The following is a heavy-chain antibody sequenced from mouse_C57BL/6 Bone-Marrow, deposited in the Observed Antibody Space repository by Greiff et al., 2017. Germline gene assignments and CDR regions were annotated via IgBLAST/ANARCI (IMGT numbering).Heavy chain of an antibody. D-gene: IGHD2-2*01. J-gene: IGHJ4*01. V-gene: IGHV2-4*01. CDR1: GFSLTSYG. CDR2: IWSGGST. Sequence: QVQLKESGPGLVQPSQSLSITCTVSGFSLTSYGVHWVRQPPGKGLEWLGVIWSGGSTDYNAAFISRLSISKDNSKSQVFFKMNSLQADDTAIYYCAKIYYGYGYYAMDYWGQGTSVTVSS. CDR3: AKIYYGYGYYAMDY.